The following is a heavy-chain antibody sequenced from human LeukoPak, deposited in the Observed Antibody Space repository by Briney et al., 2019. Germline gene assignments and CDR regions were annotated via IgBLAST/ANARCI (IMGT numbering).Heavy chain of an antibody. CDR1: GFTFSTYG. D-gene: IGHD3-22*01. CDR2: ISYDGSNK. Sequence: GGSLRLSCAASGFTFSTYGMHWVRQAPGKGLEWVAVISYDGSNKYYADSVKGRFTISRDNSKNTLYLQMNSLRAEYTAVYYCAKGDSGYYTFFDYWGQGTLVTVSS. J-gene: IGHJ4*02. V-gene: IGHV3-30*18. CDR3: AKGDSGYYTFFDY.